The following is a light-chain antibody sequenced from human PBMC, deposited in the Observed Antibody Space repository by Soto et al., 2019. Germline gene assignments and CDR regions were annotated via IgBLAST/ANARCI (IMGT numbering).Light chain of an antibody. CDR2: GAS. CDR3: QRDEISPFP. Sequence: EIVLTQSPGTLSLSPGERATLSCRASQSVSSTYLAWYQQKPGQAPRLLIYGASSRATGIPDRFSGSGSGTDFTLTISRLEPADFAVYYCQRDEISPFPFGQGTKLEIK. CDR1: QSVSSTY. J-gene: IGKJ2*01. V-gene: IGKV3-20*01.